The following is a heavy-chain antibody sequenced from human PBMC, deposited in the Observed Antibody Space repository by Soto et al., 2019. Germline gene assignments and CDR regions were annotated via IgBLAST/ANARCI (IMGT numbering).Heavy chain of an antibody. J-gene: IGHJ4*02. CDR3: AKDQGSSWYEIDY. CDR2: ISGSGGST. Sequence: GGSMRLSCAASGFTCSNYWMSWVRQAPGKGLEWVSTISGSGGSTYYADSVKGRFTISRDNSKNTLYLQMNSLRAEDTAVYYCAKDQGSSWYEIDYWGQGTLVTVSS. D-gene: IGHD6-13*01. CDR1: GFTCSNYW. V-gene: IGHV3-23*01.